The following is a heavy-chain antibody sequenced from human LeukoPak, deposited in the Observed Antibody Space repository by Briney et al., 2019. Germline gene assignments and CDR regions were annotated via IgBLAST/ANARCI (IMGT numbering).Heavy chain of an antibody. Sequence: GGFLRLSCAASGFTFSSYAMSWVRQAPGKGLEWVSAISGSGGSTYYADSVKGRFTISRDNSKNTPYLQMNSLRAEDTAVYYCAKARESSGWYSWGQGTLVTVSS. J-gene: IGHJ4*02. CDR3: AKARESSGWYS. CDR2: ISGSGGST. V-gene: IGHV3-23*01. CDR1: GFTFSSYA. D-gene: IGHD6-19*01.